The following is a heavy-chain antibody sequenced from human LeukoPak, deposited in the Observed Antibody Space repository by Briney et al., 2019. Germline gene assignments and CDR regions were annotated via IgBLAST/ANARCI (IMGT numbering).Heavy chain of an antibody. D-gene: IGHD1-26*01. J-gene: IGHJ6*03. Sequence: GGSLRLSCTASGFAFNTYDMNWVRQAPGKGLEWVSYISGGSTYIYYTDSVKGRFTISRDNAKNSLNLQMESLSAEDTAVYYCARESGIMVGDYYYYYMDVWGIGTTVTVSS. CDR1: GFAFNTYD. CDR3: ARESGIMVGDYYYYYMDV. CDR2: ISGGSTYI. V-gene: IGHV3-21*01.